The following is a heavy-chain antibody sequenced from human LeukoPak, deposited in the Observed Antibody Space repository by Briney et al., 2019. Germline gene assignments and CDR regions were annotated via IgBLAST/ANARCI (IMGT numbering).Heavy chain of an antibody. Sequence: GGSLRLSCAASGFPFGDYDMHWVRQATGKGLEWVSAIRSIGDRFYSGSVKGRFTISRENAKNTLYLEMNSLRVGDTAVYYCARLYSSGRYANAFDIWGQGTVVTVSS. V-gene: IGHV3-13*01. D-gene: IGHD6-19*01. J-gene: IGHJ3*02. CDR1: GFPFGDYD. CDR2: IRSIGDR. CDR3: ARLYSSGRYANAFDI.